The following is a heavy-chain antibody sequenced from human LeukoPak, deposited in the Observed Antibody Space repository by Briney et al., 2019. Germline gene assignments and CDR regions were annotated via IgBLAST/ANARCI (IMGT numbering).Heavy chain of an antibody. V-gene: IGHV1-2*02. Sequence: GASVKVSCKASGYTFTSYGISWVRQAPGQGLEWMGWISPNSGGTDYAQNFQGRVTMTRDTSISTIYMEVSRLRSDDTAVYYCARVQNSGSLFGAPDAFDIWGQGTMVTVSS. CDR1: GYTFTSYG. CDR2: ISPNSGGT. J-gene: IGHJ3*02. D-gene: IGHD1-26*01. CDR3: ARVQNSGSLFGAPDAFDI.